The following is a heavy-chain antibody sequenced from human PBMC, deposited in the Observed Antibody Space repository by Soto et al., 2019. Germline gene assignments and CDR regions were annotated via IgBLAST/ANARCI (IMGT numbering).Heavy chain of an antibody. V-gene: IGHV3-74*01. CDR3: ARWFPYGNFDYFDY. J-gene: IGHJ4*02. CDR1: GFAFNTYW. Sequence: GGSLRLSCAASGFAFNTYWMHWFRQAPGKGLMWVSRINSGGGATAYADSVKGRFTISRDNARNTLYLQMNGLRAEDTALYYCARWFPYGNFDYFDYWGQGTQVTVSS. CDR2: INSGGGAT. D-gene: IGHD3-10*01.